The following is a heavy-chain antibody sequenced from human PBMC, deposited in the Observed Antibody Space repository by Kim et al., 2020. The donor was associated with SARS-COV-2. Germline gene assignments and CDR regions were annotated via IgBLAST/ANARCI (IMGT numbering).Heavy chain of an antibody. Sequence: SETLSLTCTVSGGSISSGGYYWSWIRQHPGKGLEWIGYIYYSGSTYYNPSLKSRVTISVDTSKNQFSLKLSSVTAADTAVYYCARDPERYSGFFYTGGYYYYGMDVWGQGTTVTVSS. CDR2: IYYSGST. J-gene: IGHJ6*02. CDR3: ARDPERYSGFFYTGGYYYYGMDV. D-gene: IGHD5-12*01. CDR1: GGSISSGGYY. V-gene: IGHV4-31*03.